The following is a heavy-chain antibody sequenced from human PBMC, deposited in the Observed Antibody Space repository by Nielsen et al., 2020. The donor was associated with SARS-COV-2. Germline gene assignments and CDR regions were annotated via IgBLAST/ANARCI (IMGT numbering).Heavy chain of an antibody. D-gene: IGHD3-10*01. V-gene: IGHV3-9*01. Sequence: GGSLRLSCAASGFTFDDYAMHWVRQPPGKGLEWVSAISWNGGNIGYAESVKGRFTISRDNAKNSLYLQMNSLRPEDTALYYCTKGPYASGTYPVDSWGQGTLVTVSS. J-gene: IGHJ4*02. CDR3: TKGPYASGTYPVDS. CDR2: ISWNGGNI. CDR1: GFTFDDYA.